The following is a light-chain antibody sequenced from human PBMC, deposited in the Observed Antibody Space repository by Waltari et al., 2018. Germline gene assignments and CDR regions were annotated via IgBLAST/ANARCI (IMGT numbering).Light chain of an antibody. CDR2: SDT. CDR1: SPTLGAGYA. V-gene: IGLV1-40*01. CDR3: QSYDRSLSGSV. J-gene: IGLJ3*02. Sequence: QSVLTQPPSVSGAPGQRAPISCTGSSPTLGAGYALHWYPHFPGAGPKLTIYSDTHRPSGVPDRFSGSKSGTSASLAVTGLQADDEADYYCQSYDRSLSGSVFGGGTKLTVL.